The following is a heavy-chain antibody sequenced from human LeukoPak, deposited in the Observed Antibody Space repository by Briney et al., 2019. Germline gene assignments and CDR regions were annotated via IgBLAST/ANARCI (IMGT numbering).Heavy chain of an antibody. CDR1: GFTFSTFE. J-gene: IGHJ4*02. V-gene: IGHV3-48*03. Sequence: PGGSLRRSCAASGFTFSTFEMNWVRQAPGKGLEWVSYISSTGSTIYYADSVKGRLTISRDNAKNSLYLQMDSLRAEDTAVYYCASGYCPNGVCYTNYFDYWGQGTLVTVSS. D-gene: IGHD2-8*01. CDR3: ASGYCPNGVCYTNYFDY. CDR2: ISSTGSTI.